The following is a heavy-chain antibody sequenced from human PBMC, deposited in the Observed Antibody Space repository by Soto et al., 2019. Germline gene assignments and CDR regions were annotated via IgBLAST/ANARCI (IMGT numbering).Heavy chain of an antibody. J-gene: IGHJ4*02. CDR2: INYSGST. Sequence: SETLSLTCTVSSGSISSYNWNWVRQPPGKGLEWIGFINYSGSTHYNPSLKSRVTISLDTSKNQFSQKLNSVTAADTAVYYCARENYYALDYWGPGTLVTVSS. CDR1: SGSISSYN. CDR3: ARENYYALDY. V-gene: IGHV4-59*01. D-gene: IGHD3-10*01.